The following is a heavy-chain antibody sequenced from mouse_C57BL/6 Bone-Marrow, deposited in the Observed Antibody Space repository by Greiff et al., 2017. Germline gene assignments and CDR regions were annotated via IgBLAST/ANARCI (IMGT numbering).Heavy chain of an antibody. Sequence: VQLQQSGPELVKPGASVKMSCKASGYTFTDYNMHWVKQSHGKSLEWIGYINPNNGGTSYNQKFKGKATLTVNKSSSTAYMELRSLTSEDSAVYYWASQDALRPWFAYWGQGTLVTVSA. CDR3: ASQDALRPWFAY. J-gene: IGHJ3*01. CDR1: GYTFTDYN. CDR2: INPNNGGT. V-gene: IGHV1-22*01. D-gene: IGHD1-1*01.